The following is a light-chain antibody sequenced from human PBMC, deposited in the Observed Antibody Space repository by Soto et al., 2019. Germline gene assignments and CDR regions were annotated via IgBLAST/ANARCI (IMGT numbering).Light chain of an antibody. CDR3: SSYTSSSTPWV. CDR1: SSDVGGYNY. CDR2: EVS. Sequence: QSVLTQPASVSGSPGQSITISCTGTSSDVGGYNYVSWYQQHPGKAPKLMIYEVSNRPSGVSNRFSGSKSGNTASLTISGLQAEDEADYYCSSYTSSSTPWVFGGGTKPPS. J-gene: IGLJ3*02. V-gene: IGLV2-14*01.